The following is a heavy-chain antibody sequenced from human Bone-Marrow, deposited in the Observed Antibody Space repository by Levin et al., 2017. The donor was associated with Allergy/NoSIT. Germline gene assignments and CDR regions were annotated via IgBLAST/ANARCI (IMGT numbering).Heavy chain of an antibody. J-gene: IGHJ4*02. CDR2: TYSGGAT. CDR1: GFVVTRNH. Sequence: GGSLRLSCAASGFVVTRNHMSWVRQAPGKGLEWLSVTYSGGATYYRDSVKGRFTISRDNFKNTLYLQMSSLRAEDTAIYYCARDNYDTPGELDFWGQGTLVTVS. D-gene: IGHD3-9*01. CDR3: ARDNYDTPGELDF. V-gene: IGHV3-53*01.